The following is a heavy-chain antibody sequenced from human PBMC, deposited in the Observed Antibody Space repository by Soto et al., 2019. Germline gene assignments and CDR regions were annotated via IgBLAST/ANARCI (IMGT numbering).Heavy chain of an antibody. D-gene: IGHD4-17*01. V-gene: IGHV3-21*01. CDR1: GYSFTGYS. CDR2: ISPTGTFM. CDR3: ARGGLYGDVPGWTGDAFDL. J-gene: IGHJ3*01. Sequence: GASVKVSCKTSGYSFTGYSVHWVRQAPGKGLEWVSSISPTGTFMNSADSLKDRFSISRDNAEKSLFLQMNSLRAEDTAVYYCARGGLYGDVPGWTGDAFDLWGQGTKVTVSS.